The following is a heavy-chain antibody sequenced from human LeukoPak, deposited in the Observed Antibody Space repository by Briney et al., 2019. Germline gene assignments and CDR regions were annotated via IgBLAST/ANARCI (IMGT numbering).Heavy chain of an antibody. D-gene: IGHD6-13*01. CDR1: GFIFSTYA. CDR3: ARVIRAAPGKGYFDY. CDR2: ISGSGGST. Sequence: GGSLRLSCATSGFIFSTYALSWVRQAPGKGLEWASSISGSGGSTYHADSVKGRFTISRDSSKNTLYLQMNSLRTEDTAIYYCARVIRAAPGKGYFDYWGQGTLVTVSS. J-gene: IGHJ4*02. V-gene: IGHV3-23*01.